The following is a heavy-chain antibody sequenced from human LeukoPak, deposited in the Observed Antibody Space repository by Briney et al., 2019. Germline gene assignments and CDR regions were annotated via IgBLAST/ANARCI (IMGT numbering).Heavy chain of an antibody. V-gene: IGHV3-23*01. CDR3: AKDMGTTPYYLDY. D-gene: IGHD1-7*01. Sequence: PGGSLRLSCAASGFTFSNHAITWVSQAPGKGLEWVSTISGSAGSTFYTDSVKGRFTISRDNFKNTVFLQMNRLRAEDMALYYCAKDMGTTPYYLDYWGQGILVTVSS. CDR1: GFTFSNHA. J-gene: IGHJ4*02. CDR2: ISGSAGST.